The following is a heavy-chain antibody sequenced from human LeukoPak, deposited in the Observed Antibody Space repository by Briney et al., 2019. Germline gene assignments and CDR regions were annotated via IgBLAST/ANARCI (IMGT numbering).Heavy chain of an antibody. CDR1: GGTFSSYA. J-gene: IGHJ5*02. V-gene: IGHV1-69*05. CDR2: IIPIFGTA. CDR3: ARDGVDDLQGWFDP. D-gene: IGHD1-1*01. Sequence: SVKVSCKASGGTFSSYAISWVRQAPGQGLEWMGGIIPIFGTANYAQKFQGRVTITTDESTSTAYMELSSLRSEDTAVYYCARDGVDDLQGWFDPWGQGTLVTVSS.